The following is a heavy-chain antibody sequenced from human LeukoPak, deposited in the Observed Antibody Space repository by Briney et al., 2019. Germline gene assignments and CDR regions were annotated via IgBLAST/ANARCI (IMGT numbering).Heavy chain of an antibody. CDR3: AKEAVVVPAAPSDWFDP. D-gene: IGHD2-2*01. Sequence: GGSLRLSCAASGFTFSSYGMHWVRQAPGKGLEWVAFIRYDGSNKYYADSVKGRFTISRDNSKNTLYLQMNSLRAEDTAVYYCAKEAVVVPAAPSDWFDPWGQGTLVTVSS. CDR2: IRYDGSNK. J-gene: IGHJ5*02. V-gene: IGHV3-30*02. CDR1: GFTFSSYG.